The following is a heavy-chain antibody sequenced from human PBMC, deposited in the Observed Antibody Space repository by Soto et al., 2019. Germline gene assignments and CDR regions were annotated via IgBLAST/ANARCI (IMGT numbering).Heavy chain of an antibody. J-gene: IGHJ6*02. Sequence: QVQLVQSGAEVKKPGSSVKVSCKAPGGTLSSYAINGVRQAPGQGLEWMGGIIPIFGSANYAPKFQGRVTISADESTSTDYMEVSSLRSEDTAVYYCAGTREIPYYHGMNVWGQGTTVTVSS. CDR1: GGTLSSYA. CDR2: IIPIFGSA. V-gene: IGHV1-69*01. D-gene: IGHD2-2*02. CDR3: AGTREIPYYHGMNV.